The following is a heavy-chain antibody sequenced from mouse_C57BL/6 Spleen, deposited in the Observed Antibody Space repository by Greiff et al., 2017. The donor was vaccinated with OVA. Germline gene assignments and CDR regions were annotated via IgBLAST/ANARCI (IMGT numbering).Heavy chain of an antibody. V-gene: IGHV1-69*01. CDR3: ARRDYGGAMDY. CDR1: GYTFTSYW. Sequence: QVQLQQPGAELVMPGASVKLSCKASGYTFTSYWMHWVKQRPGQGLEWIGEIDPSDSYTNYNQQFKGKSTLTVDKSSSTAYMQLSSLTSEDSAVYYCARRDYGGAMDYWGQGTSVTVSS. CDR2: IDPSDSYT. J-gene: IGHJ4*01. D-gene: IGHD1-2*01.